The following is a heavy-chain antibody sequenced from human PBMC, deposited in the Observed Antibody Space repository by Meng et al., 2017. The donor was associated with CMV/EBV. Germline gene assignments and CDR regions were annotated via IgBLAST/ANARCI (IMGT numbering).Heavy chain of an antibody. CDR1: GFTFSSYS. D-gene: IGHD2-2*01. CDR2: ISSSSSYI. CDR3: ANVAVPAANPSYYYYGMDV. V-gene: IGHV3-21*01. Sequence: GASLMISCAASGFTFSSYSMNWVRQAPGKGLEWVSSISSSSSYIYYADSVKSRFTISRDYAKNSLYLQMNSLRAEDTAVYYCANVAVPAANPSYYYYGMDVWGQGTTVTVSS. J-gene: IGHJ6*02.